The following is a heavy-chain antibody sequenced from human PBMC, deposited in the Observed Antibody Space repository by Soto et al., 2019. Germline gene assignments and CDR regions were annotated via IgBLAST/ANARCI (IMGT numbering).Heavy chain of an antibody. J-gene: IGHJ6*02. CDR3: ARDHADYYYYGMDV. Sequence: GESLKISCAASGFTFSSYAMHWVRQAPGKGLEWVAVISYDGSNKYYADSVKGRFTISRDNSKNTLYLQMNSLRAEDTAVYYCARDHADYYYYGMDVWGQGTTVTVSS. V-gene: IGHV3-30-3*01. CDR2: ISYDGSNK. CDR1: GFTFSSYA.